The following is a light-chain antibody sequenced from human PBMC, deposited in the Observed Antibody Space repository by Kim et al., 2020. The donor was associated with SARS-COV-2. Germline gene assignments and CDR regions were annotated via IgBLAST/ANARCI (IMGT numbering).Light chain of an antibody. CDR1: QTVLHRSNNKNY. CDR3: QQYYSSPLT. J-gene: IGKJ4*01. V-gene: IGKV4-1*01. Sequence: DVVMTQSPESLAVSLGERVTINCKSSQTVLHRSNNKNYLAWYKQNPGQPPKLLIYWASTRQSGVPDRFSGSGSATDFTLTISSLQAEDVAVYYCQQYYSSPLTFGGGTKLEI. CDR2: WAS.